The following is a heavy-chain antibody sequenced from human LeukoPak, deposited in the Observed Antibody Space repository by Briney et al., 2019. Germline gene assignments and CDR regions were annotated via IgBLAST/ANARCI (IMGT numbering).Heavy chain of an antibody. Sequence: GASVKLSCKASGYTFNKYGISWMRQAPGPGHEWIGWISCYKCDTRYTQKCKGRVNMTTVTYTSTVPMELRNLTSDDQAVCYCAGDPTKNSCYRGYHDYWGQGALVTVSS. D-gene: IGHD5-12*01. CDR3: AGDPTKNSCYRGYHDY. V-gene: IGHV1-18*01. CDR2: ISCYKCDT. J-gene: IGHJ4*02. CDR1: GYTFNKYG.